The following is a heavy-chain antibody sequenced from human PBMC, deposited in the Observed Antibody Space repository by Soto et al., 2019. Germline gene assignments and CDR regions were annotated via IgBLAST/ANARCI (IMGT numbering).Heavy chain of an antibody. Sequence: SETLSLTCAVYGGSFSGYYWSWIRQPPGKGLEWIGEINHSGSTNYNPSLKSRVTISVDTSKNQFSLKLSSVTAADTAVYYCASQESALLPPLLGGYHHWWGQGTLVTVSS. CDR2: INHSGST. J-gene: IGHJ4*02. CDR1: GGSFSGYY. D-gene: IGHD5-18*01. V-gene: IGHV4-34*01. CDR3: ASQESALLPPLLGGYHHW.